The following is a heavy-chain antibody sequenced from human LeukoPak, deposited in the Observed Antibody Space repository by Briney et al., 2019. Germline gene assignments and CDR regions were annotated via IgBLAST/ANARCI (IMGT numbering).Heavy chain of an antibody. Sequence: ASVKVSCKASGYTFTSYDINGVRQATGQGLECMGWMNPNSGNTGYAQTFQGRVTMTRKTSISTAYMELSSLRSEDTAVYCGAREKVSGSGVGYWGQGTLVSVSS. CDR2: MNPNSGNT. V-gene: IGHV1-8*01. D-gene: IGHD3-10*01. J-gene: IGHJ4*02. CDR1: GYTFTSYD. CDR3: AREKVSGSGVGY.